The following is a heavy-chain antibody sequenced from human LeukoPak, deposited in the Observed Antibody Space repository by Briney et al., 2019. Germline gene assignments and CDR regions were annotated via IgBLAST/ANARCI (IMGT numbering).Heavy chain of an antibody. V-gene: IGHV1-8*02. CDR2: MNPNSGNT. CDR3: ARAGGYCGRISCPYYFDY. D-gene: IGHD2-15*01. CDR1: GYTFTSYD. Sequence: GASVKVSCKASGYTFTSYDINWVRQATGQGLEWMGWMNPNSGNTGYAQKFQGRVTMTRNTSISTAYMELSSLRSEDTPVYYCARAGGYCGRISCPYYFDYWGQGSLVAVSS. J-gene: IGHJ4*02.